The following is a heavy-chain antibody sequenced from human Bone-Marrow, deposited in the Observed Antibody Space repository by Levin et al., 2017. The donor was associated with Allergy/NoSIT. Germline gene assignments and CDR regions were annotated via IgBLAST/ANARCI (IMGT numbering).Heavy chain of an antibody. D-gene: IGHD5-24*01. CDR2: IKEDGSEK. CDR3: ARDQFRRATIGARWFDP. CDR1: GFTFSNSW. J-gene: IGHJ5*02. Sequence: QTGGSLRFSCAASGFTFSNSWMSWVRQAPGKGLEWVANIKEDGSEKYYVDSVKGRFTISRDNAKNSLYVQMNSLRAEDTAVYYCARDQFRRATIGARWFDPWGQGTLVTVSS. V-gene: IGHV3-7*01.